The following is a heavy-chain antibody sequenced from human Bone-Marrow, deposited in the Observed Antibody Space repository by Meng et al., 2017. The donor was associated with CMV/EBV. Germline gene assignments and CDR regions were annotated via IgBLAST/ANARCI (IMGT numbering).Heavy chain of an antibody. CDR2: INPNSGGT. Sequence: ASVKVSCKASGYPFTGYYMHWVRQAPGQGLEWMGWINPNSGGTNYAQKFQGRVTMTRDTSISTAYMELSRLRSDDTAVYYCAREYSSSLYYYYYGMDVWGQGTTVTVSS. V-gene: IGHV1-2*02. J-gene: IGHJ6*02. D-gene: IGHD6-6*01. CDR3: AREYSSSLYYYYYGMDV. CDR1: GYPFTGYY.